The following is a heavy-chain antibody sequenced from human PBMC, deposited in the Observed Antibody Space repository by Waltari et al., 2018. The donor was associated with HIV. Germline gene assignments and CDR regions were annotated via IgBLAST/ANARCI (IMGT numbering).Heavy chain of an antibody. CDR1: GFTFSRYW. CDR3: ARADQWGLFLDSYYGLDV. CDR2: INQDGSVK. V-gene: IGHV3-7*01. D-gene: IGHD2-8*01. J-gene: IGHJ6*02. Sequence: EKLLQSGGGFVQPGGSLRRPCVGPGFTFSRYWIIWIRQAPGKRPEWVARINQDGSVKSYVDSVKGRFSVSRDYAKTSVYLEMTSLRAKDTAVYYCARADQWGLFLDSYYGLDVWGRGTTVTVS.